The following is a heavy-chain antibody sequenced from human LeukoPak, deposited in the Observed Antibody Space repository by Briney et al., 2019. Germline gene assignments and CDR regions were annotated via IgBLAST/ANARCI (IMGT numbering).Heavy chain of an antibody. J-gene: IGHJ4*02. CDR2: ISAYNGNT. Sequence: ASVKVSCKASGYTFTSYGISWVRQAPGQGLEWMGWISAYNGNTNYAQKLQGRVTMTTDTSTSTAYMELRSLRSDDTAVYYCAATNYYGSGSYRGPFDYWGQGTLVTVSS. D-gene: IGHD3-10*01. CDR3: AATNYYGSGSYRGPFDY. V-gene: IGHV1-18*04. CDR1: GYTFTSYG.